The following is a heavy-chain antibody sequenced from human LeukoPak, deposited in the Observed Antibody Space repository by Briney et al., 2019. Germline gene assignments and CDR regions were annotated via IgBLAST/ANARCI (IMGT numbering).Heavy chain of an antibody. CDR2: INTDGSST. Sequence: GGSLRLSCAASGFTFSSYWMHWVRQAPGKGLVWVSRINTDGSSTSYADSVKGRFTISRDNAKNTLYLQMNSLRAEDTAVYYCGTYSINNAREFQYWGQGTLVTVPS. V-gene: IGHV3-74*01. D-gene: IGHD4-11*01. CDR3: GTYSINNAREFQY. J-gene: IGHJ1*01. CDR1: GFTFSSYW.